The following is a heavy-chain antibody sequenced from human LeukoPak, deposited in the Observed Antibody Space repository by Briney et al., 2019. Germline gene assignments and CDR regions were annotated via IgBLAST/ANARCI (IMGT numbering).Heavy chain of an antibody. V-gene: IGHV4-39*01. J-gene: IGHJ1*01. CDR3: VQNIPGAIEH. CDR2: IYSSGTT. Sequence: PSETLSLTCTVFGGSISTSSYYWGWIRQPPGKGLECIGNIYSSGTTYYNPSLKSRITISIDTSKSQFSLRLSSVTAADTAMYYCVQNIPGAIEHWGQGTLVTVSS. CDR1: GGSISTSSYY. D-gene: IGHD1-7*01.